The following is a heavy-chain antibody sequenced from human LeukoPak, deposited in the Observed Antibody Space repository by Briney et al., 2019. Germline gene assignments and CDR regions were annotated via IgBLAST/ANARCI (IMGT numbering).Heavy chain of an antibody. CDR1: GFTFSSYG. D-gene: IGHD3-22*01. CDR2: IWYDGSNK. J-gene: IGHJ4*02. CDR3: ARDKEDVRERPGNYYDSSGIDY. V-gene: IGHV3-33*01. Sequence: GGSLRLSCAASGFTFSSYGMHWVRQAPGKGLEWVAVIWYDGSNKYYADSVKGRFTISGDNSKNTLYLQMNSLRAEDTAVYYCARDKEDVRERPGNYYDSSGIDYWGQGTLVTVSS.